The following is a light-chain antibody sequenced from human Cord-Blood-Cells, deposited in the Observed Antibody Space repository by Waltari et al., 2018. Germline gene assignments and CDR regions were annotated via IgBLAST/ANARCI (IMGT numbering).Light chain of an antibody. Sequence: EIELTQSTATMSVSPGERANLSCRASQSVSSYVAWYQQKPVQAPRLLIYDASNRATGIPARFSGSGFGTDFTLTISSLEPEDFAVYYCQQRSNWLTFGGGTKGEIK. CDR2: DAS. CDR3: QQRSNWLT. CDR1: QSVSSY. V-gene: IGKV3-11*01. J-gene: IGKJ4*01.